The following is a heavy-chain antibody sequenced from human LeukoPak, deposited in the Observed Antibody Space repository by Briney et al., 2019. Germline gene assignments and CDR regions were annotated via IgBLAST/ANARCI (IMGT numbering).Heavy chain of an antibody. CDR3: ARGPGAFDI. CDR2: INSDGSST. CDR1: GFMFSSYW. Sequence: GGSVRLSCVASGFMFSSYWMNWVRQAPGKGLVWVSRINSDGSSTSYADSVKGRFTISRDNAKNTLFLQMNSLRAEDTAVYYCARGPGAFDIWGQGTMVTVSS. D-gene: IGHD2-2*01. J-gene: IGHJ3*02. V-gene: IGHV3-74*01.